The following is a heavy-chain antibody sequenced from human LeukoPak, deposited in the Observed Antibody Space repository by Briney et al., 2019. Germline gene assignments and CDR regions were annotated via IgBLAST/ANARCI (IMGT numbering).Heavy chain of an antibody. CDR1: GGSISSSSYY. CDR2: IYYSGST. Sequence: KPSETLSLTCTVSGGSISSSSYYWGWIRQPPGKGLEWVGSIYYSGSTYYNPSLKSRVTISVDTSKNQFPLKLSSVTAADTAVYYCARPGYEPRTTEYWGQGTLVTVSS. CDR3: ARPGYEPRTTEY. J-gene: IGHJ4*02. V-gene: IGHV4-39*01. D-gene: IGHD1-1*01.